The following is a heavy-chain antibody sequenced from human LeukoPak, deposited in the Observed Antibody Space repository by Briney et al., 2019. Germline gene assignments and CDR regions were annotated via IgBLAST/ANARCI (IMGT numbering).Heavy chain of an antibody. CDR1: GGSISTGSYY. J-gene: IGHJ4*02. CDR2: VYTSGST. V-gene: IGHV4-61*02. CDR3: AREVYYYAYYFDY. Sequence: SQTLSLTCTVSGGSISTGSYYWSWIRQPAEKGLEWIGRVYTSGSTNYNPSLKSRVAISIDTSKDQFSPKLNSVTAADTAVYYCAREVYYYAYYFDYWGQGTLVTVSS. D-gene: IGHD3-10*01.